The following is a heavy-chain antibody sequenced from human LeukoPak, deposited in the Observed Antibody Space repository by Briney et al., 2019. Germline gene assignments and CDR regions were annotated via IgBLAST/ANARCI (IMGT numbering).Heavy chain of an antibody. CDR2: INPNSGGT. J-gene: IGHJ5*02. CDR1: GYTFTGYY. D-gene: IGHD2-2*01. Sequence: ASVKVSCKASGYTFTGYYMHWVRQAPGQGLEWMGWINPNSGGTNYAQKFQGRVTMTRDTSISTAYMELSRLRSDDTAVYYCARDGRDIVVVPAAMKGGNNWFDPWGQGTLVTVSS. V-gene: IGHV1-2*02. CDR3: ARDGRDIVVVPAAMKGGNNWFDP.